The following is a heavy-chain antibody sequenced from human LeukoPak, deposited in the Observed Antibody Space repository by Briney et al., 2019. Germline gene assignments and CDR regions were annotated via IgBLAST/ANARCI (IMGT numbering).Heavy chain of an antibody. CDR2: ISSSSSYI. CDR3: AKPAISSRGWYYDY. V-gene: IGHV3-21*04. CDR1: GFTFSSYS. D-gene: IGHD6-19*01. Sequence: GGSLRLSCAASGFTFSSYSMNWVRQAPGKGLEWVSSISSSSSYIYYADSVKGRFTTSRDNAKNSLYLQMNSLRAEDTAVYYCAKPAISSRGWYYDYWGQGTLVTVSS. J-gene: IGHJ4*02.